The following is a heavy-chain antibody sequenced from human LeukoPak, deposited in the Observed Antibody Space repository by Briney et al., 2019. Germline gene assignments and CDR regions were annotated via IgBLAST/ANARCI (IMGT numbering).Heavy chain of an antibody. CDR3: ARDSSARYSASWYVVGDFDY. CDR2: IFHSGST. D-gene: IGHD6-13*01. CDR1: GYSISSVYY. V-gene: IGHV4-38-2*02. J-gene: IGHJ4*02. Sequence: SGTLSLTCAVSGYSISSVYYWGWIRQPPGKGLEWIANIFHSGSTYYNPSLKSRVTISIDTSKNQFSLKLSSVTAADTAVYYCARDSSARYSASWYVVGDFDYWGQGTLVTVSS.